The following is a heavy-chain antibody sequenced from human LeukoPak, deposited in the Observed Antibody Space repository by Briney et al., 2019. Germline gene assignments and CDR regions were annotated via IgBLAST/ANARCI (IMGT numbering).Heavy chain of an antibody. CDR1: GYTFTSCG. J-gene: IGHJ5*02. CDR2: ISAYNGNT. Sequence: ASVKVSCKASGYTFTSCGISWVRQAPGQGREWMGWISAYNGNTNYAQKLQGRVTMTTDTSTSTAYMELRSLRSDDTAVYDFARDCRTIFGVDTQARFDPWGQGTLVTVSS. CDR3: ARDCRTIFGVDTQARFDP. V-gene: IGHV1-18*01. D-gene: IGHD3-3*01.